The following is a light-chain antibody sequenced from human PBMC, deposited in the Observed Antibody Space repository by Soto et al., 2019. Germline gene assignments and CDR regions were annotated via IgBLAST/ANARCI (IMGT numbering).Light chain of an antibody. CDR1: SSDVAFYNH. J-gene: IGLJ1*01. Sequence: QSALTQPASVSGSPGQSITISCTRTSSDVAFYNHVSWYQQHPGKAPKLLIYEVNNRPSGVSHRFSGSKSGNTASLTISGLQAEDEADYYCSSFASTHTYVFGTGTKLTVL. CDR2: EVN. CDR3: SSFASTHTYV. V-gene: IGLV2-14*01.